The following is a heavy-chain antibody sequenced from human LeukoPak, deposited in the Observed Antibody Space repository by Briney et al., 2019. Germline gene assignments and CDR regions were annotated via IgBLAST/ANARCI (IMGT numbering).Heavy chain of an antibody. D-gene: IGHD3-16*02. V-gene: IGHV4-31*03. J-gene: IGHJ5*02. CDR2: MIYSGYT. CDR1: GGSISSGGYY. Sequence: PSETLSLTCTVSGGSISSGGYYWSWIRQHPGKGLEWIGYMIYSGYTHYNPPLKSRVTISVDTSNNQFFLKLSSVTAADTAVYYCARDAKYVWGNYRWFDPWGQGILVTVSS. CDR3: ARDAKYVWGNYRWFDP.